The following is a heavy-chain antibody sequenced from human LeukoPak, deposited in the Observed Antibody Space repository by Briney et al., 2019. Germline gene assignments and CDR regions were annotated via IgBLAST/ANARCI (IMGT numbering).Heavy chain of an antibody. CDR2: INPNSGGT. D-gene: IGHD6-13*01. CDR3: ARQQLVMGYMDV. V-gene: IGHV1-2*02. J-gene: IGHJ6*03. CDR1: GGTFSSYA. Sequence: ASVKVSCKASGGTFSSYAISWVRQAPGQGLEWMGWINPNSGGTNYAQKFQGRVTMTRDTSISTAYMELSRLRSDDTAVYYCARQQLVMGYMDVWGKGTTVTVSS.